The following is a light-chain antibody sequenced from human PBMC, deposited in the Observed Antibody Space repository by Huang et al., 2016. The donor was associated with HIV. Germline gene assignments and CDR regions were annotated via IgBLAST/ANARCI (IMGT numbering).Light chain of an antibody. CDR1: QSLLHSNGYDY. CDR3: MQTLQTLWT. CDR2: VSS. J-gene: IGKJ1*01. Sequence: DTVMTQSPLSLPVTHEEPASISYRSSQSLLHSNGYDYLDWNLQKPGQSPQLLIYVSSNRASGVPDRFSGSGSGTDFTLKISRVEAEDVGIYYCMQTLQTLWTFGQGTK. V-gene: IGKV2-28*01.